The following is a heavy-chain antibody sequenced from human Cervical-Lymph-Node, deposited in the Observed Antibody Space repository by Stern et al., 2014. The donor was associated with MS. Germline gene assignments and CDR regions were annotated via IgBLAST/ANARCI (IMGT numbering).Heavy chain of an antibody. CDR1: GFTFSSHW. J-gene: IGHJ4*02. CDR2: IKGDGSEK. V-gene: IGHV3-7*01. D-gene: IGHD2-21*02. Sequence: EVQLEESGGGLVQPGGSLRLSCVASGFTFSSHWMSWVRQAPGKGLEWVANIKGDGSEKYYVDSVKGRFTISRDNAKNSLYLQMNSLRDEDTALYYCAGDRRAMTVYYWGQGTLVTVSS. CDR3: AGDRRAMTVYY.